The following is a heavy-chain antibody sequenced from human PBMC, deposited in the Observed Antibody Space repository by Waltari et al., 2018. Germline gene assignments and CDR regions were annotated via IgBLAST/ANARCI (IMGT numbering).Heavy chain of an antibody. J-gene: IGHJ4*02. V-gene: IGHV5-51*01. CDR1: GYRFPTYC. D-gene: IGHD3-16*02. Sequence: QLVQSAAAMKMPGASRTISCRGSGYRFPTYCTRPGRHRPGKGLEWMGIIYPGDSDTRYSPSFQGQVTISADKSISTAYLQWSSLKASDPAMYYCARQAFQSVWGSYRNWGQGTLVTVSS. CDR2: IYPGDSDT. CDR3: ARQAFQSVWGSYRN.